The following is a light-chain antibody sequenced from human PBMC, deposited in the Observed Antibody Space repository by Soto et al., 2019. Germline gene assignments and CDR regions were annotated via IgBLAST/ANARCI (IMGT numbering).Light chain of an antibody. J-gene: IGKJ3*01. CDR1: QGISSR. Sequence: DIQMTQSPSSVSASVGDRFTITCRASQGISSRLAWYQQKPGKAPKLLIYTASSLQSGVPSRFSGSGSGTDFTLTISSLQREDFATYYCQQSYGTPLTFGPGTKVDIK. V-gene: IGKV1-12*01. CDR3: QQSYGTPLT. CDR2: TAS.